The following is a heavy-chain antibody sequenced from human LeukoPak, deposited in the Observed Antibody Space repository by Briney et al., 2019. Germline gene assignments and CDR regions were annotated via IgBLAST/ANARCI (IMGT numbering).Heavy chain of an antibody. Sequence: GGSLRLSCAASGFTFSTYGMHWVRQAPGKVLEWVAIISYDGSNKYYADSVKGRFTISRDNSKNTLYLQMNSLRAEDTAVHYCAKDDSYGYIDYWGQGTLVTVSS. CDR2: ISYDGSNK. J-gene: IGHJ4*02. V-gene: IGHV3-30*18. D-gene: IGHD5-18*01. CDR1: GFTFSTYG. CDR3: AKDDSYGYIDY.